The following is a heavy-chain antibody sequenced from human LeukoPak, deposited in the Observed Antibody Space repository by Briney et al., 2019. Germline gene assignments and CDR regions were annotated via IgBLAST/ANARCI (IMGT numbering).Heavy chain of an antibody. J-gene: IGHJ4*02. V-gene: IGHV4-59*01. CDR3: ARGRRRLDY. CDR1: GGTISPYY. D-gene: IGHD1-1*01. CDR2: IYNSGST. Sequence: SETLSLTCTASGGTISPYYWSWIRQPPGKGLEWIGYIYNSGSTNYNPSLKSRVTMSVDTSKNQFSLKVRSVTAADTAFYYCARGRRRLDYWGQGILVTVSS.